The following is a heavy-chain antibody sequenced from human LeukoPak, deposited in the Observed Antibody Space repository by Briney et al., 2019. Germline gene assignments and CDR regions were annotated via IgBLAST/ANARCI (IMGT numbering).Heavy chain of an antibody. CDR1: GGSISSGYY. V-gene: IGHV4-38-2*02. CDR3: ARVWDCSGGSCYDV. Sequence: SETLSLTCTVSGGSISSGYYWGWIRQPPGKGLEWIGSIYHSGSTYYNPSLKSRVTISVDTSKNQFSLKLSSVTAADTAVYYCARVWDCSGGSCYDVWGQGTLVTVSS. D-gene: IGHD2-15*01. J-gene: IGHJ4*02. CDR2: IYHSGST.